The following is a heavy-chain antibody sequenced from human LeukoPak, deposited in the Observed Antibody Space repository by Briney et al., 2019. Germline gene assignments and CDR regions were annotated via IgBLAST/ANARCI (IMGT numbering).Heavy chain of an antibody. J-gene: IGHJ3*02. CDR3: ARYNWNDPDAFDI. Sequence: SETLSLTCTVSGGSISSGSYYGSWIRQPAGKGLEWIGRIYTSGSTNYNPSLKSRVTISVDTSKNQFSLKLSSVTAADTAVYYCARYNWNDPDAFDIWGQGTMVTVSS. CDR1: GGSISSGSYY. CDR2: IYTSGST. D-gene: IGHD1-20*01. V-gene: IGHV4-61*02.